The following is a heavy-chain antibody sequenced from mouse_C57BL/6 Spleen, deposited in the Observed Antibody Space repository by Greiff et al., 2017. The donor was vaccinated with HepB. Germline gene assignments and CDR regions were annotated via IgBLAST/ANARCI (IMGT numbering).Heavy chain of an antibody. CDR3: ARSDYYGSSYRAWFAY. CDR1: GFTFSDYG. J-gene: IGHJ3*01. CDR2: ISSGSSTI. Sequence: EVHLVESGGGLVKPGGSLKLSCAASGFTFSDYGMHWVRQAPEKGLEWVAYISSGSSTIYYADTVKGRFTISRDNAKNTLFLQMTSLRSEDTAMYYCARSDYYGSSYRAWFAYWGQGTLVTVSA. D-gene: IGHD1-1*01. V-gene: IGHV5-17*01.